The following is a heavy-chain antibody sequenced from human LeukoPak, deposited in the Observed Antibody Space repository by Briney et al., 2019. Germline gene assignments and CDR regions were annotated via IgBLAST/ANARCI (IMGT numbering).Heavy chain of an antibody. J-gene: IGHJ4*02. CDR3: AKDRYDSSEGWIDY. CDR2: ISYDGSNK. CDR1: GFTFSNYG. V-gene: IGHV3-30*18. D-gene: IGHD3-22*01. Sequence: GGSLRLSCVASGFTFSNYGMHWVRQAPGKGLEWVAVISYDGSNKYYADSVKGRFTISRDNSKNTLYLQMNSLRAEDTAVYYCAKDRYDSSEGWIDYWGQGTLVTVSS.